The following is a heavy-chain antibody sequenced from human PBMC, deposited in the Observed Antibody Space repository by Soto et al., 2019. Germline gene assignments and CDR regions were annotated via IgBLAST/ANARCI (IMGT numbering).Heavy chain of an antibody. V-gene: IGHV1-8*01. Sequence: QVQLVQSGAEVKKPGASVKVSCKASGYTFTSYDINWVRQATGQGLEWMGWMNPNSGNTGYAQKFQGRVTMTRNTSISTAYMELSSLRPEDTAVYCCARGRDSSGWYMSGWFDPWGQGTLVTVSS. J-gene: IGHJ5*02. CDR3: ARGRDSSGWYMSGWFDP. CDR1: GYTFTSYD. CDR2: MNPNSGNT. D-gene: IGHD6-19*01.